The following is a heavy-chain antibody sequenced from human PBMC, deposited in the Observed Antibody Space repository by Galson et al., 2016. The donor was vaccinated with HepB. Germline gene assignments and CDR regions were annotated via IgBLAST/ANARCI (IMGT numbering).Heavy chain of an antibody. V-gene: IGHV3-21*01. J-gene: IGHJ4*02. CDR1: GFTFNTYS. CDR2: LSGTSTYI. CDR3: ARDLRGMIRFFDWSTHFDS. Sequence: SLRLSCAASGFTFNTYSMHWVRQAPRKGLEWVSSLSGTSTYIYYADSVKGRFTISRDNAKNSLSLQMNNVRAEDTAVYYCARDLRGMIRFFDWSTHFDSWGQGTLVTVSS. D-gene: IGHD3-9*01.